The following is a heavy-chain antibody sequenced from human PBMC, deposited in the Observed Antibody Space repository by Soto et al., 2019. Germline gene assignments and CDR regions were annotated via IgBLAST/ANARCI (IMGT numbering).Heavy chain of an antibody. Sequence: GGALKISCKGSGESFTSDWSGWGRQMPGKGLEWMGSIYPGDSDTRYSPSFQGQVTISADKSISTAYLQWSSLKASDTAMYYCAINPLYIRIFNGWFGPRGHRPLFPAS. CDR1: GESFTSDW. J-gene: IGHJ5*02. V-gene: IGHV5-51*01. CDR2: IYPGDSDT. D-gene: IGHD2-8*01. CDR3: AINPLYIRIFNGWFGP.